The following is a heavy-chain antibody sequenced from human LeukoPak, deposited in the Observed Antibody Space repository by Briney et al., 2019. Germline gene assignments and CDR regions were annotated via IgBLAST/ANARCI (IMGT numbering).Heavy chain of an antibody. CDR1: GYTFTSHG. CDR2: ISAYNGNT. Sequence: ASVKVSCKASGYTFTSHGISWVRQAPGQGLEWMGWISAYNGNTNYAQKLQGRVTMTTDTSTSTAYMELRSLRSDDTAVYYCARDVVVVPAAMIDIDYYGMDVWGKGTTVTVSS. CDR3: ARDVVVVPAAMIDIDYYGMDV. V-gene: IGHV1-18*04. D-gene: IGHD2-2*01. J-gene: IGHJ6*04.